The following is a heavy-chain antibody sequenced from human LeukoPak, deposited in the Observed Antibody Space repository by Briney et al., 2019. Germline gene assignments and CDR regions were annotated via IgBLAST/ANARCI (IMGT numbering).Heavy chain of an antibody. Sequence: SVKVSCKASGGTFSSYAISWVRQAPGQGLEWMGGIIPIFGTANYAQKFQGRVTITADESTSTAYMELSSLRSEDTAVYYRATKRVYSNFDYYYYYMDVWGKGTTVTVSS. D-gene: IGHD4-11*01. CDR2: IIPIFGTA. J-gene: IGHJ6*03. V-gene: IGHV1-69*01. CDR3: ATKRVYSNFDYYYYYMDV. CDR1: GGTFSSYA.